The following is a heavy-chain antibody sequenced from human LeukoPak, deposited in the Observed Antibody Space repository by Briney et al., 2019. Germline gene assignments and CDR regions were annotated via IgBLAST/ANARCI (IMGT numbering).Heavy chain of an antibody. CDR2: IYYSGST. D-gene: IGHD6-19*01. Sequence: AETLSLTCTVSGGSISSYYWSWIRQPPGKGLEWIGYIYYSGSTNYNPSLKSRVTISVDTSKNQFSLKLSSVTAADTAVYYCARAQGGWSDYWGQGTLVTVSS. CDR3: ARAQGGWSDY. CDR1: GGSISSYY. V-gene: IGHV4-59*01. J-gene: IGHJ4*02.